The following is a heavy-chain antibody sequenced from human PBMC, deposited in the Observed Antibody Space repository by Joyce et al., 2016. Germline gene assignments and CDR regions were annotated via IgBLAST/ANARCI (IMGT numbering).Heavy chain of an antibody. V-gene: IGHV1-18*04. Sequence: QVQLVQSGAELKKPGASVKVSCKASGYTFTANCISWVPQAPGQGLEWMGWISGYNTKTNDAKNFQGRVSRTADISTSTAYMELRNLTSGDSAVYYCAKGVTSISGMSGDLDCWGPGTLVTVSS. CDR1: GYTFTANC. D-gene: IGHD1-26*01. J-gene: IGHJ4*02. CDR3: AKGVTSISGMSGDLDC. CDR2: ISGYNTKT.